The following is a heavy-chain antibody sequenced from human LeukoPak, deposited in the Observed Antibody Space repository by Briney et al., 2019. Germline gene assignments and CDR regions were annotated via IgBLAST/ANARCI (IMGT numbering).Heavy chain of an antibody. J-gene: IGHJ4*02. Sequence: PGGSLRLSCTASGFTFGDYAKSWVRQAPGKGLEWVSAISGSGGSTYYADSVKGRFTISRDNSKNTLYLQMNSLRAEDTAVYYCAPSWTYYYDSSGYPPYYFDYWGQGTLVTVSS. CDR1: GFTFGDYA. CDR2: ISGSGGST. V-gene: IGHV3-23*01. CDR3: APSWTYYYDSSGYPPYYFDY. D-gene: IGHD3-22*01.